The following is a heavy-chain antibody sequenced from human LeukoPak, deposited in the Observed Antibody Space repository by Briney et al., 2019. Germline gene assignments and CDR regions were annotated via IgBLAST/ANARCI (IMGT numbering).Heavy chain of an antibody. D-gene: IGHD3/OR15-3a*01. Sequence: GGSLRLSCAASGFTFSTSWMHWVRQAPGKGLVWVSRTNTDGTTTTYADSVKDRFIISRDNAKNTLFLQMNSLRVEDTAVYYCARDLTGLFDSWGRGTLVSVSS. CDR3: ARDLTGLFDS. CDR1: GFTFSTSW. CDR2: TNTDGTTT. J-gene: IGHJ4*02. V-gene: IGHV3-74*01.